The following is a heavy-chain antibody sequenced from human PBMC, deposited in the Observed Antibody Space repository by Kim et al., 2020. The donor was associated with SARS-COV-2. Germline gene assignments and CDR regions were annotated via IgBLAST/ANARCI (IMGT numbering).Heavy chain of an antibody. Sequence: SGKGRFTISRDNAKNSLYLQMNSLRAEDTAVYYCARDYYDSSGSRTFDYWGQGTLVTVSS. V-gene: IGHV3-21*01. J-gene: IGHJ4*02. CDR3: ARDYYDSSGSRTFDY. D-gene: IGHD3-22*01.